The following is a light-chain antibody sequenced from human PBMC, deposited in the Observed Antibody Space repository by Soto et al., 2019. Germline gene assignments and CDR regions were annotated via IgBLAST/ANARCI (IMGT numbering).Light chain of an antibody. V-gene: IGKV1-16*01. CDR3: QQYNNWPPIT. CDR1: QGIGNY. J-gene: IGKJ5*01. CDR2: STS. Sequence: DIQSTQSPSSLSASIGDRVTITCLASQGIGNYLAWVQKKPGKAPRSLIYSTSTLQTGVPSRFSGSGSGTEFTLTISSLQSEDFAVYYCQQYNNWPPITVGQGTRLEIK.